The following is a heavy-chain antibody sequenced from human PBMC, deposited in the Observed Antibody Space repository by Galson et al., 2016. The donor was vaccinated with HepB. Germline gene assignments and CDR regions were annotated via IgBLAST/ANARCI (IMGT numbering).Heavy chain of an antibody. J-gene: IGHJ4*02. CDR1: GGSISSSSYY. D-gene: IGHD6-13*01. CDR3: AKKGSSNWDPCGY. CDR2: IYYSGST. V-gene: IGHV4-39*01. Sequence: LSLTCTVSGGSISSSSYYWGWLRQPPGKGLEWIGSIYYSGSTDYNPSLKSRVTISVDTSKNQFSLKLNSLTAADTAVYYCAKKGSSNWDPCGYWGQGTLVTVSS.